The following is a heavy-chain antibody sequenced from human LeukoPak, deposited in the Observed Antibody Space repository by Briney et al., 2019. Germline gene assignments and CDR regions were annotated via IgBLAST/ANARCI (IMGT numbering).Heavy chain of an antibody. V-gene: IGHV1-8*01. Sequence: AAVRVSFMSSVYTFTIYDINGVRQAPGQGGEWVGWMNANRGNTGYAQNFQGRVAITRDTSISTAYMQLSSLRSEDTAVYYCARFGGTSRARNYYSYYYMDVWGKGTTVTVSS. J-gene: IGHJ6*03. CDR2: MNANRGNT. CDR1: VYTFTIYD. D-gene: IGHD2-2*01. CDR3: ARFGGTSRARNYYSYYYMDV.